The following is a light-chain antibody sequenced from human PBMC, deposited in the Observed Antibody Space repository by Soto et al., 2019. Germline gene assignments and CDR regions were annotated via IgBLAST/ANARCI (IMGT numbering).Light chain of an antibody. CDR2: DNI. CDR3: GTWDSSLSGGV. CDR1: NSNIGTKN. Sequence: QSVLTQPPSVSAAPGQTVTISCSGSNSNIGTKNVCWYQQLPGTALKLLIYDNIKRPSGIPDRFSASKSGTSATLAITGLQTGDEADYYCGTWDSSLSGGVFGGGTKLTVL. V-gene: IGLV1-51*01. J-gene: IGLJ2*01.